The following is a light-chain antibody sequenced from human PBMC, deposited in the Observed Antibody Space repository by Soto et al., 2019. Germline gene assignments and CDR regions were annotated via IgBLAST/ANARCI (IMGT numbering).Light chain of an antibody. V-gene: IGKV1-39*01. J-gene: IGKJ4*01. Sequence: DIPMPQSPFSLPASVGDRVNITCRASQSISTYLNWYQHKPGRAPSLLIHGASSLQGGVPSRFSGSGSGTDFTLTISSLHPEDFTTYDCQQTYSAPLAFGGGTRVEF. CDR1: QSISTY. CDR3: QQTYSAPLA. CDR2: GAS.